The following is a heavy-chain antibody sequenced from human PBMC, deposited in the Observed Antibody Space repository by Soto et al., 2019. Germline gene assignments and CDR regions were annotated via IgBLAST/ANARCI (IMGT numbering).Heavy chain of an antibody. J-gene: IGHJ4*02. CDR3: ARDNYDSSGYYYGYNY. CDR2: IYHSGST. V-gene: IGHV4-4*02. CDR1: GGSVSSTNW. Sequence: QVQLQESGPGLVKPSGTLSLTCAVSGGSVSSTNWWRWVRQPPGKGLEWIGEIYHSGSTNYNPSLKSRVTRAVDKSKNQFSLKLNAGTAADTAVYYCARDNYDSSGYYYGYNYWGQGTLVTVSS. D-gene: IGHD3-22*01.